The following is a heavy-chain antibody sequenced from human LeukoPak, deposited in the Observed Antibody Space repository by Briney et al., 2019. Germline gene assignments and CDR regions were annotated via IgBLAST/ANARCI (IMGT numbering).Heavy chain of an antibody. Sequence: SETLSLTCTVSGGSISSSPYYWSWIRQPPGKGLEWIGYIYYSGSTNYNPSLKSRVTISVDTSKNQFSLKLTSVTAADTAVYYCARDLGYCSSTSCYSAWFDPWGQGTLVTVSS. CDR2: IYYSGST. CDR1: GGSISSSPYY. V-gene: IGHV4-61*01. J-gene: IGHJ5*02. CDR3: ARDLGYCSSTSCYSAWFDP. D-gene: IGHD2-2*01.